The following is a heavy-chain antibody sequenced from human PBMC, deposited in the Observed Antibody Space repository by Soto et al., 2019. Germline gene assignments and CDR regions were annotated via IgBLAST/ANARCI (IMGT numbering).Heavy chain of an antibody. D-gene: IGHD3-16*01. J-gene: IGHJ4*02. CDR2: TNAGNGNT. CDR3: AGDGGGEFSLGGLLGFLY. V-gene: IGHV1-3*01. CDR1: GYTFTSYA. Sequence: ASVKVSCKASGYTFTSYAMHWVRQAPGQRLEWMGWTNAGNGNTKYSQKFQGRVTITRDTSASTAYMELSSLRSEDTAVYYCAGDGGGEFSLGGLLGFLYGGEGPLVPVSS.